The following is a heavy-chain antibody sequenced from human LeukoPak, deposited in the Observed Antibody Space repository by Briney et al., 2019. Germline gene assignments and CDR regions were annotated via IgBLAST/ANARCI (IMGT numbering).Heavy chain of an antibody. CDR1: GYTFTRYA. Sequence: ASVKVSCKASGYTFTRYAMNWLRQAPGQGLEWMGWINPNTGNPTYAQAFAGRFVFSLDTSVSTAYLQISSLNTEDTAVYYCAIDQPVAGVSNFDSWGQGTLVTVSS. CDR2: INPNTGNP. CDR3: AIDQPVAGVSNFDS. D-gene: IGHD6-19*01. J-gene: IGHJ4*02. V-gene: IGHV7-4-1*02.